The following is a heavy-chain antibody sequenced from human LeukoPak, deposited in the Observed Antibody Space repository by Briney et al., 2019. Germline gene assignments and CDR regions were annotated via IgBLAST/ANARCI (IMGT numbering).Heavy chain of an antibody. J-gene: IGHJ4*02. Sequence: PGGSLGLSCVSSGFTFSSYWLHCVRQVPGKGPVWVSRIKTDGSHTNYADSVKGRFTISRDNAKNTLYLRMNSLRAEDTAIYYCVRGDSGWFEYWGQGTLVTVSS. V-gene: IGHV3-74*01. D-gene: IGHD6-19*01. CDR2: IKTDGSHT. CDR1: GFTFSSYW. CDR3: VRGDSGWFEY.